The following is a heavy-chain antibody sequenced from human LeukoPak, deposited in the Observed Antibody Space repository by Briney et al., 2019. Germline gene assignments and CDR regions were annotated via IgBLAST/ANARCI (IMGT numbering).Heavy chain of an antibody. J-gene: IGHJ4*02. Sequence: SETLSLTCAVYGGSFGGYYWSWIRQPPGKGLEWIGEINHSGSTNYNPSLKSRVTISVDTSKNQFSLKLSSVTAADTAVYYCARELAVAGRKIVAWGQGTLVTVSS. CDR1: GGSFGGYY. V-gene: IGHV4-34*01. CDR2: INHSGST. D-gene: IGHD6-19*01. CDR3: ARELAVAGRKIVA.